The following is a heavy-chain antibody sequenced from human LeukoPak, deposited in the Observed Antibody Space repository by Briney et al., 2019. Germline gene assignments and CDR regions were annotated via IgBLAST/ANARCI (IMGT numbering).Heavy chain of an antibody. J-gene: IGHJ4*02. Sequence: PSETLSLTSAVYGGSFSGYYWSSIRQPPGKRLEWIGEINHSGSTNYNPSLKSRVTISVDTSKNQFSLKLSSVTSADTAVYYCARPRSGSLDYWGQGTLVSVYS. CDR2: INHSGST. CDR3: ARPRSGSLDY. CDR1: GGSFSGYY. V-gene: IGHV4-34*01. D-gene: IGHD3-10*01.